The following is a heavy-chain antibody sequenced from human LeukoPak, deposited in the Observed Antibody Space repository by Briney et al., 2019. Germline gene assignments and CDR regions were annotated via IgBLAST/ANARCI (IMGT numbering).Heavy chain of an antibody. CDR1: GFTFSSYS. Sequence: GGSLRLSCAASGFTFSSYSMNWFRQAPGKGLKWVSSMSNSGSYIYYAESVQGRLTISRDNAKNSLFLQMNSLRDEDTAVYYCARDRDNGMDVWGKGTTVTVSS. CDR3: ARDRDNGMDV. J-gene: IGHJ6*04. V-gene: IGHV3-21*01. CDR2: MSNSGSYI. D-gene: IGHD2-15*01.